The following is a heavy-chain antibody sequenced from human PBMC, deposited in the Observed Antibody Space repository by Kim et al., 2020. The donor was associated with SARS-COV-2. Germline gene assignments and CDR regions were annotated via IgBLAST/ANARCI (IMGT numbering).Heavy chain of an antibody. V-gene: IGHV3-74*01. CDR2: ITGTGNVQ. CDR1: GFTFSAYW. CDR3: ASDWGVADPAWRFDL. D-gene: IGHD3-16*01. Sequence: GGSLRLSCTASGFTFSAYWMHWVRQAPGKGLVWVSRITGTGNVQCYADSVKGRFTSSRDKAKNTLYLQMNSLRAEDTAVYYCASDWGVADPAWRFDLGGGGTRVT. J-gene: IGHJ2*01.